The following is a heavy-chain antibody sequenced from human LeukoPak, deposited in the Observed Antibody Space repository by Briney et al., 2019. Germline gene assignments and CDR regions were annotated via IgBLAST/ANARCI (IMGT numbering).Heavy chain of an antibody. CDR2: LSGSGGST. Sequence: GGSLRLSCAASGFTFSSYAMSWVRQAPGKGLQWVSGLSGSGGSTYYADSVKGRFTISRDNSKNTLYLQMNSLRAEDRAVYYCAKGGDIVVVVATTGFDYWGQGTLVTVSS. CDR1: GFTFSSYA. D-gene: IGHD2-15*01. V-gene: IGHV3-23*01. J-gene: IGHJ4*02. CDR3: AKGGDIVVVVATTGFDY.